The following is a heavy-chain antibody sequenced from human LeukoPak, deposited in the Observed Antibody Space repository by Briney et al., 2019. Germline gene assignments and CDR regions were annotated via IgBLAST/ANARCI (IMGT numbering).Heavy chain of an antibody. CDR2: IYPGDSDT. J-gene: IGHJ4*02. CDR1: GYSFISYW. Sequence: GESLKISCKGSGYSFISYWIGWVRQMPGKGLEWMGIIYPGDSDTRYSPSFQGQVTISADKSISTAYLQWSSLKASDTAMYYCARSYYDSSGYYFPFDYWGQGTLVTVSS. D-gene: IGHD3-22*01. V-gene: IGHV5-51*01. CDR3: ARSYYDSSGYYFPFDY.